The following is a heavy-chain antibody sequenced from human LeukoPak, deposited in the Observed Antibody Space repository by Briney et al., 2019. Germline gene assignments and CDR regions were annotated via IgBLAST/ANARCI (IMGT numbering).Heavy chain of an antibody. CDR2: INPNSGGT. Sequence: ASVKVSCKASGYTFTGYYMHWVRQAPGQGLEGMGWINPNSGGTNYAQKFQGRVTMTRDTSISTAYMELSRLRSDDTAVYYCARDPLSGWYFDLWGRGTLVTVSS. CDR3: ARDPLSGWYFDL. J-gene: IGHJ2*01. V-gene: IGHV1-2*02. CDR1: GYTFTGYY.